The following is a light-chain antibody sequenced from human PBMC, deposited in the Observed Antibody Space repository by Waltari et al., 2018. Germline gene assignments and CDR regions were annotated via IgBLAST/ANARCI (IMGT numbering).Light chain of an antibody. J-gene: IGLJ3*02. CDR1: SSGVGGYNY. V-gene: IGLV2-11*01. Sequence: QSALTQPRSVSGSPGQSVTISCPGTSSGVGGYNYSSRYQQHPGNAPQLIIYDVTKWPSGVPDRFSGSKSGNTASLTISGLQAEDEAYYYCGSYAGKSTYWVFGGGTKLTVL. CDR2: DVT. CDR3: GSYAGKSTYWV.